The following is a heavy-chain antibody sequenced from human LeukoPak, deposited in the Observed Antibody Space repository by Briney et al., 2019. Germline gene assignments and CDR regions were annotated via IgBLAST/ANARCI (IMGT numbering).Heavy chain of an antibody. CDR2: IYHSGST. J-gene: IGHJ3*01. D-gene: IGHD4-17*01. V-gene: IGHV4-38-2*02. CDR3: AVEPIYDYGEYEGGFDV. CDR1: GYSISSGYY. Sequence: SETLSLTCTVSGYSISSGYYWGWIRQPPGKGLEWIGSIYHSGSTYYNPSLKSRVTISVDTSKNQFSLNLTSTTAADTAVYYCAVEPIYDYGEYEGGFDVWGQGIMVTVSP.